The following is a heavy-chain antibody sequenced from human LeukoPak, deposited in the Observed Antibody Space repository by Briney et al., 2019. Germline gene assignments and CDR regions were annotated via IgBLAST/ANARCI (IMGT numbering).Heavy chain of an antibody. CDR3: ARDMGSGSLHY. CDR1: EYTFTTYA. Sequence: ASVKVSCKASEYTFTTYAIHWVRQAPGQRLEWLGWINTGNGDTRYSQTFQARVTITRDTSASTAYIEVSSLRPKDTAVYYCARDMGSGSLHYWGQGTLVTVSS. D-gene: IGHD1-26*01. J-gene: IGHJ4*02. CDR2: INTGNGDT. V-gene: IGHV1-3*04.